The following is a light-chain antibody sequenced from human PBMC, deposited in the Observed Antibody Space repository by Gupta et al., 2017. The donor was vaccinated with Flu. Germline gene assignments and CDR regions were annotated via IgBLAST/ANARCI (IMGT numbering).Light chain of an antibody. V-gene: IGKV2-30*01. CDR3: RQGTHWPPFT. Sequence: DVAMIQSPLSLPVTLGQPASIACRSSQSLVYSDGNTYLNWFKQRPGQAPRRLIYKVSNRDSGVPDRFSGSGLGTDFTLKISSGEAEDVGVYYCRQGTHWPPFTFGHGTKVDIK. J-gene: IGKJ3*01. CDR1: QSLVYSDGNTY. CDR2: KVS.